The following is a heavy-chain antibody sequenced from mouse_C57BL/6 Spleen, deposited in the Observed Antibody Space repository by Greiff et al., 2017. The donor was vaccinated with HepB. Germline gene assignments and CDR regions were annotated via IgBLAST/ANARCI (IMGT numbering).Heavy chain of an antibody. CDR1: GFTFSSYG. V-gene: IGHV5-6*01. J-gene: IGHJ4*01. Sequence: EVKLVESGGDLVKPGGSLKLSCAASGFTFSSYGMSWVRQTPDKRLEWVATISSGGSYTYYPDSVKGRFTISRDNAKNTLYLQMSSLKSEDTAMYYCARRGDYDERYAMDYWGQGTSVTVSS. CDR2: ISSGGSYT. CDR3: ARRGDYDERYAMDY. D-gene: IGHD2-4*01.